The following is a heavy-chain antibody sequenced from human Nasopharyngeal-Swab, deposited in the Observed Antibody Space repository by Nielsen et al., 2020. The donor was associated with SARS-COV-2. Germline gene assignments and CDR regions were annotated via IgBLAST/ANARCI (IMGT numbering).Heavy chain of an antibody. D-gene: IGHD1-26*01. CDR3: ARGGPRADPAYYYGMDA. CDR1: GYTFTGYY. J-gene: IGHJ6*02. Sequence: ASVKVSCKASGYTFTGYYMHWVRQAPGQGLEWMGRINPNSGGTNYAQKFQGRVTMTRDTSISTAYMELSRLRSDDTAVYYCARGGPRADPAYYYGMDAWGQGTTVTVSS. V-gene: IGHV1-2*06. CDR2: INPNSGGT.